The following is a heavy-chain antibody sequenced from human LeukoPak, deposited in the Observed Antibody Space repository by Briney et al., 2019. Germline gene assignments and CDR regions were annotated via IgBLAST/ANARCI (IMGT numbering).Heavy chain of an antibody. Sequence: ASVKVSCKAFGYTFNTYGIIWVRQAPGQGPQWMGWVNTDTGDTYYAQNLQGRVAMTRDTSTSTAYMELMSLRSDDTAVYYCARKRCKGDCYLFDPWGREPWSPSPQ. CDR2: VNTDTGDT. CDR1: GYTFNTYG. J-gene: IGHJ5*02. D-gene: IGHD2-21*02. CDR3: ARKRCKGDCYLFDP. V-gene: IGHV1-18*01.